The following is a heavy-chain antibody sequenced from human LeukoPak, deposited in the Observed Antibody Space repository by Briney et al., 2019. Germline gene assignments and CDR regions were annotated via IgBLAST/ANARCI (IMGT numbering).Heavy chain of an antibody. D-gene: IGHD1-14*01. Sequence: SESLSLTCTVSGCSLSSYYWSWVRQPPGKGLEWICYITYSGSTNYSPSLKSRVTISVDTSNNQFSLKLSSVTAADTALYYCARDQRNDGLDVWGQGTTVTVSS. CDR1: GCSLSSYY. CDR2: ITYSGST. CDR3: ARDQRNDGLDV. J-gene: IGHJ6*02. V-gene: IGHV4-59*01.